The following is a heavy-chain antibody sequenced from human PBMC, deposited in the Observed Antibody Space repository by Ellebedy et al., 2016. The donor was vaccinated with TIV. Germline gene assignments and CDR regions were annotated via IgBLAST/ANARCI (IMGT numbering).Heavy chain of an antibody. V-gene: IGHV3-73*01. CDR1: GFTFSSYS. D-gene: IGHD3-10*01. CDR3: TRDYGSGYFDY. Sequence: GGSLRLXXAASGFTFSSYSMNWVRQAPGKGLEWVGRIRSKANSYATAYAASVKGRFTISRDDSKNTAYLQMNSLKTEDTAVYYCTRDYGSGYFDYWGQGTLVTVSS. CDR2: IRSKANSYAT. J-gene: IGHJ4*02.